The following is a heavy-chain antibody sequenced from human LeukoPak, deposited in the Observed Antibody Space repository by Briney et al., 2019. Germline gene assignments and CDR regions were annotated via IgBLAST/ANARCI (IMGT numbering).Heavy chain of an antibody. CDR3: ARGRTYYYGSGSYSAHYYNHYMDV. CDR2: INHSGST. Sequence: SETLSLTCAVYGGSFSGYYWSWIRQPPGKGLEWIGEINHSGSTNYNPSLKSRVTMSVDTSKNQFSLKLSSVPAADTAVYYCARGRTYYYGSGSYSAHYYNHYMDVWGKGTTVTVSS. D-gene: IGHD3-10*01. V-gene: IGHV4-34*01. CDR1: GGSFSGYY. J-gene: IGHJ6*03.